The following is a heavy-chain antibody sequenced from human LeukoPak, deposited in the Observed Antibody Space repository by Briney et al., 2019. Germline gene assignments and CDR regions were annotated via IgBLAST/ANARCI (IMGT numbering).Heavy chain of an antibody. J-gene: IGHJ6*02. V-gene: IGHV3-30*18. Sequence: GGSLRLSCAASGFTFSNYGMHWVRQAPGKGLEWVAVISYDGSNKYYADSVRGRFTISRDNSKNTLYLQMNSLRAEDTAVYYCAKDIVVGAFFGMDVWGQGTTVTVSS. D-gene: IGHD2-21*01. CDR3: AKDIVVGAFFGMDV. CDR1: GFTFSNYG. CDR2: ISYDGSNK.